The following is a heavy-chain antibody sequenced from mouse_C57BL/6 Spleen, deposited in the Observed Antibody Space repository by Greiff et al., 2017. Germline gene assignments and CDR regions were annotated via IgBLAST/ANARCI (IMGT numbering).Heavy chain of an antibody. J-gene: IGHJ2*01. CDR1: GYTFTSYW. V-gene: IGHV1-55*01. CDR2: IYPGSGST. Sequence: VQLQQPGAELVKPGASVKMSCKASGYTFTSYWITWVKQRPGQGLEWIGDIYPGSGSTNYNEKFKSKATLTVDTSSSTAYMQLSSLTSEDSAVYYGARLGYYDGYFDYWGQGTTLTVSS. D-gene: IGHD2-4*01. CDR3: ARLGYYDGYFDY.